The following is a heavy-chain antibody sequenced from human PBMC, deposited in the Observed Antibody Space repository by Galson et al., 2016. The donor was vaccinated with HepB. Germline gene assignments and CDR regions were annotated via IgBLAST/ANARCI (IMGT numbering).Heavy chain of an antibody. J-gene: IGHJ4*02. Sequence: SLRLSCAASGFTFGDYSMNWVRQAPGKGPEWVASISSAGTYTYYADSLKGRFTISRDNARNSLSLQMSNLTAEDTAVYYCARLARRIITTIVDDWGQGTRVTVSS. CDR1: GFTFGDYS. CDR2: ISSAGTYT. D-gene: IGHD3-10*01. CDR3: ARLARRIITTIVDD. V-gene: IGHV3-21*01.